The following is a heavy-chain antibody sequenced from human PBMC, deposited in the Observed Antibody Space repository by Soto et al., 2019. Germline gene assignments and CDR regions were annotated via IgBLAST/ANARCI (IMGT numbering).Heavy chain of an antibody. V-gene: IGHV3-33*01. Sequence: QVQLVESGGGVVQPGRSLRLSCAASGFTFSSYGMHWVRQAPGKGLEWVAVIWHDGSNKYYADSVKGRFTISRDNSKNTLYLQMNSLRAEDTAVYYCARDPLPGRITIFLDYWGQGTLVTVSS. CDR1: GFTFSSYG. J-gene: IGHJ4*02. CDR2: IWHDGSNK. D-gene: IGHD3-9*01. CDR3: ARDPLPGRITIFLDY.